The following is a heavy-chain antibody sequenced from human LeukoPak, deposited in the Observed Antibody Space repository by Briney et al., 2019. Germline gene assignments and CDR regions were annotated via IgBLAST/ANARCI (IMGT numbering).Heavy chain of an antibody. CDR3: ARSYYYFDY. CDR1: GFAFSSQA. V-gene: IGHV3-23*01. CDR2: ISDSGSIT. Sequence: QPGGSLRLSCAASGFAFSSQAMGWVRQAPGKGLEWVSVISDSGSITYYADSVKGRFTISRDNSKNTLFLQMNSLRAEDTAIYYCARSYYYFDYWGQGTLVTVSS. D-gene: IGHD1-26*01. J-gene: IGHJ4*02.